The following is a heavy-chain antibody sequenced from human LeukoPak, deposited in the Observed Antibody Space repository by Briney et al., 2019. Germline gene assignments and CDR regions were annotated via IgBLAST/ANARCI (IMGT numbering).Heavy chain of an antibody. Sequence: PSETLSLTCTVSGGSISSYYWSWIRQPPGKGLEWIGYMYYSGRTNYNPSLKSRVAISINTSKNQFSLRLSSVTAADTAVYYCARGSGYGDYWGQGTLVTVSS. CDR3: ARGSGYGDY. CDR1: GGSISSYY. V-gene: IGHV4-59*01. J-gene: IGHJ4*02. CDR2: MYYSGRT. D-gene: IGHD5-12*01.